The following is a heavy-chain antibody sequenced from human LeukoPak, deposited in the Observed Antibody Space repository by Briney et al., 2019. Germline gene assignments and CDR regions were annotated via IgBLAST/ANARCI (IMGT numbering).Heavy chain of an antibody. V-gene: IGHV3-30*02. CDR1: GLTFNNYD. J-gene: IGHJ3*02. Sequence: GGSLRLSCTASGLTFNNYDMHWVRQAPGKGLEWVAFIRFDGSNQYYADSVKGRFTISRDNSKNTLYLQMNSLRAEDTAVYYCARATRGEPGDTFDIWGQGTMVTVSS. CDR3: ARATRGEPGDTFDI. CDR2: IRFDGSNQ. D-gene: IGHD3-16*01.